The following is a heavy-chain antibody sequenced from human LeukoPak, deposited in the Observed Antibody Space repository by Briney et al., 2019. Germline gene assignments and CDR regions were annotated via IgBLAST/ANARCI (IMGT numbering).Heavy chain of an antibody. CDR1: GGSISNSS. V-gene: IGHV4-59*01. J-gene: IGHJ4*02. D-gene: IGHD1-26*01. CDR2: IYYTGNT. Sequence: PSETLSLTCTASGGSISNSSRSWVRQPPGKGLEWIAYIYYTGNTKYHPSMKGRVTISVDKSKNQFSLRLSSVTAADTAVYYCARDSGSSPTFDYWGQGTLVTVSS. CDR3: ARDSGSSPTFDY.